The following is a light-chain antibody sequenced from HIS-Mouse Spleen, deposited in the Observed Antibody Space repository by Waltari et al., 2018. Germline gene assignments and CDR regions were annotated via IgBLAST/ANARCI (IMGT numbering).Light chain of an antibody. V-gene: IGLV2-23*01. CDR3: CSYAGSSTYVV. J-gene: IGLJ2*01. Sequence: QSALTQPASVSGYPGQSITISCTGTSSDVGRYNIVSWYQQHPGKAPKLMSYEGSKRPSGVSNRFSGSKSGNTASLTISGLQAEDEADYYCCSYAGSSTYVVFGGGTKLTVL. CDR2: EGS. CDR1: SSDVGRYNI.